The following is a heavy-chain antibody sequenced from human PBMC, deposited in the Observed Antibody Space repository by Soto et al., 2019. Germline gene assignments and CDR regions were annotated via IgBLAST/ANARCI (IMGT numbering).Heavy chain of an antibody. CDR2: ISGSGGST. CDR3: AKGGIPARQDNNWFDP. Sequence: LRLSCAASGFTFSSYAMSWVRQAPGKGLEWVSAISGSGGSTYYADSVKGRFTISRDNPKNTLYLQMNSLRAEDTAVYYCAKGGIPARQDNNWFDPWGQGTLVTVSP. J-gene: IGHJ5*02. D-gene: IGHD6-6*01. V-gene: IGHV3-23*01. CDR1: GFTFSSYA.